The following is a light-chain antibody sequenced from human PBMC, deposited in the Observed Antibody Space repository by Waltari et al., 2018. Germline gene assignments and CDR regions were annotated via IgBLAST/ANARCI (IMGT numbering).Light chain of an antibody. Sequence: DIQWTQSPSFLSASVGDTVTITCWASQAINSYLGWYQVRPGEAPKFLISAVSTLQSGVPSRFSGSGSGTHFTLTITSLQPEDFATYYCQQLITYPLTFGGGTKVEIK. V-gene: IGKV1-9*01. CDR1: QAINSY. J-gene: IGKJ4*01. CDR3: QQLITYPLT. CDR2: AVS.